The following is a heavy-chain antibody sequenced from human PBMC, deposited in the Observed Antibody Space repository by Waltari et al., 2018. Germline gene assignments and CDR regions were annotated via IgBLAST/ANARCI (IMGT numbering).Heavy chain of an antibody. CDR3: ARGKVTGGDGYKWLCYFDY. CDR1: GGSISSGSYY. CDR2: IYTSGST. V-gene: IGHV4-61*02. Sequence: QVQLQESGPGLVKPSQTLSLTCTVSGGSISSGSYYWSWIRQPAGKGLEWIGRIYTSGSTNNSPSLKSRVTISVDTSKNQFSMKLSAVTAADTAGYYCARGKVTGGDGYKWLCYFDYWGQGTLVTVSS. D-gene: IGHD3-16*01. J-gene: IGHJ4*02.